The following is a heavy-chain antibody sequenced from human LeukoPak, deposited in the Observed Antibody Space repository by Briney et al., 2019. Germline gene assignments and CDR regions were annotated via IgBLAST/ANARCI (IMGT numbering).Heavy chain of an antibody. CDR3: ASSKNYYYYGMDV. V-gene: IGHV1-69*05. Sequence: SVKVSCKASGGTFSSYAISWVRQAPGQGLEWMGGIIPIFGTANYAQKFQGRVTMTRNTSISTAYMELSSLRSEDTAVYYCASSKNYYYYGMDVWGQGTTVTVSS. CDR1: GGTFSSYA. J-gene: IGHJ6*02. CDR2: IIPIFGTA.